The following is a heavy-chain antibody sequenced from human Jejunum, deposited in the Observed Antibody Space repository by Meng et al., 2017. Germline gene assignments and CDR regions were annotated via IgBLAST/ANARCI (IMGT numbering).Heavy chain of an antibody. CDR3: AKDGQWPDRLDY. D-gene: IGHD6-19*01. J-gene: IGHJ4*02. Sequence: VQLVESGGGLVLPGGSLRLSCAASGFTVSTYWMHWVRQAPGKGLVWVAVILYDGSKTYYADAVKGRFTISRDNSKNTLYLQMNSLRPEDTAVYYCAKDGQWPDRLDYWGLGTLVTVSS. CDR2: ILYDGSKT. CDR1: GFTVSTYW. V-gene: IGHV3-30*18.